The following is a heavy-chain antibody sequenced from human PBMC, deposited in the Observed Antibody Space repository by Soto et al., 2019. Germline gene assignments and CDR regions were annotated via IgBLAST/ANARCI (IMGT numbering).Heavy chain of an antibody. D-gene: IGHD3-10*01. CDR3: ARGRYGEY. CDR2: ISAHNGNT. Sequence: QVHLVQSGAEVKKPGASVKVSCQGSGYAFTTYGITWVRQAPGQGLEWMGWISAHNGNTNYAQKLQGRVTVTRDTSTSTAYMELRRLRYDDTAVYYCARGRYGEYWGQGARVTVSS. CDR1: GYAFTTYG. J-gene: IGHJ4*02. V-gene: IGHV1-18*01.